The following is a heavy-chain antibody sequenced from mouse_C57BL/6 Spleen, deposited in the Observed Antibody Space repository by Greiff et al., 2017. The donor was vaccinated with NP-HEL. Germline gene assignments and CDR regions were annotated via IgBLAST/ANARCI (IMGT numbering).Heavy chain of an antibody. J-gene: IGHJ2*01. CDR3: ARENYGSSYYFDY. CDR2: ISSGSSTI. CDR1: GFTFSDYG. Sequence: DVHLVESGGGLVKPGGSLKLSCAASGFTFSDYGMHWVRQAPEKGLEWVAYISSGSSTIYYADTVKGRFTISRDNAKNTLFLQMTSLRSEDTAMYYCARENYGSSYYFDYWGQGTTLTVSS. V-gene: IGHV5-17*01. D-gene: IGHD1-1*01.